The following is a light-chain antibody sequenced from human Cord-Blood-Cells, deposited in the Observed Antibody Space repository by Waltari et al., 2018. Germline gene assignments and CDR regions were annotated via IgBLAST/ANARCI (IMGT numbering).Light chain of an antibody. Sequence: QSALTQPASVSGSPGQSITISCTGTSSDVGGYTLFPWYQQHPGKAPKLMIYDVSKRPSGVSNRFSGSKSGNTASLTISGLQAEDEADYYCSSYTSSSTWVFGGGTKLTVL. CDR3: SSYTSSSTWV. J-gene: IGLJ3*02. V-gene: IGLV2-14*01. CDR2: DVS. CDR1: SSDVGGYTL.